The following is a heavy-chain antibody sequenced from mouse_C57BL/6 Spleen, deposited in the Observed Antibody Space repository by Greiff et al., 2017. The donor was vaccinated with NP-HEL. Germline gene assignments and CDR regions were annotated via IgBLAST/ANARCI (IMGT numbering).Heavy chain of an antibody. CDR3: ASRYYYGSSWYAMDY. Sequence: VQLQQPGAELVKPGASVKMSCKASGYTFTSYWITWVKQRPGQGLEWIGDIYPGSGSTNYNEKFKSKATLTVDTSSSTAYMQLSSLTSEDSAVYYCASRYYYGSSWYAMDYWGQGTSVTVSS. D-gene: IGHD1-1*01. V-gene: IGHV1-55*01. CDR2: IYPGSGST. CDR1: GYTFTSYW. J-gene: IGHJ4*01.